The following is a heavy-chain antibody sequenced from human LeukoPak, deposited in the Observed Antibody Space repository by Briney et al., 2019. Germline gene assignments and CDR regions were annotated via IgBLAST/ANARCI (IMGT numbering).Heavy chain of an antibody. CDR1: GYTFTSYD. CDR2: MNPNSGNT. D-gene: IGHD3-22*01. V-gene: IGHV1-8*01. J-gene: IGHJ4*02. CDR3: ARARGGSGSGYYYVRY. Sequence: VASVKVSCKASGYTFTSYDINWVRQATGQGLAWMGWMNPNSGNTGYAQKFQGRVTMTRNTSISTAYMELSSLRSEDTAVYYCARARGGSGSGYYYVRYWGQGTLVTVSS.